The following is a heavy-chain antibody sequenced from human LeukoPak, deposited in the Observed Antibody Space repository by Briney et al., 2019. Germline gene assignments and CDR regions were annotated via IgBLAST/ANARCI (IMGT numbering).Heavy chain of an antibody. Sequence: GGSLRLSCAASGFTFSSYGMHWVRQAPSKGLEWVAVIWYDGSNKYYADSVKGRFTISRDNSKNTLYLQMNSLRAEDTAVYYCACIVGATLDYWGQGTLVTVSS. J-gene: IGHJ4*02. V-gene: IGHV3-33*01. CDR1: GFTFSSYG. CDR2: IWYDGSNK. CDR3: ACIVGATLDY. D-gene: IGHD1-26*01.